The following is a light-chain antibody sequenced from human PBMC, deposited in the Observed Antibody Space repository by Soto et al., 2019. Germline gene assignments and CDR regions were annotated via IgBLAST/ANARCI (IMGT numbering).Light chain of an antibody. V-gene: IGKV3-15*01. CDR1: QSVSSN. J-gene: IGKJ2*01. CDR2: GAS. Sequence: EIVMTQSPATLSVSPGERATLSCRASQSVSSNLAWHQQKPGQAPRLLIYGASTRATGIPARFSGSGSGTEFTLTISSLQSEDFALYYCQQYNDWPPYTFGQGTK. CDR3: QQYNDWPPYT.